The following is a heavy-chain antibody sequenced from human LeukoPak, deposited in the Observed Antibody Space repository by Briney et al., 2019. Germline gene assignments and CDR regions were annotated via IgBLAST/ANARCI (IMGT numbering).Heavy chain of an antibody. CDR3: APGGSSSDYFDY. CDR1: GFTFSNYD. V-gene: IGHV3-23*01. CDR2: ISGSGGNT. D-gene: IGHD1-26*01. J-gene: IGHJ4*02. Sequence: GGSLRLSCAASGFTFSNYDMIWVRQAPGKGLEWVSAISGSGGNTYYADSVKGRFTISRDNSKNTLYLQMNSLRVEDTGVYYRAPGGSSSDYFDYWGQGTLVTVSS.